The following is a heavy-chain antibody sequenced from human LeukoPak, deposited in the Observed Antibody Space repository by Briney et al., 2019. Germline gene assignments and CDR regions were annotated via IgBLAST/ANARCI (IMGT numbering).Heavy chain of an antibody. CDR2: ISGSGGSI. V-gene: IGHV3-23*01. CDR1: GFTFSSYS. J-gene: IGHJ4*02. Sequence: PGGSLRLSCAASGFTFSSYSMNWVRQAPGKGLEWVSTISGSGGSIYYADSVKGRLTISRDNSKNTLYLQMNSLRVDDTAVYYCAKSIEAAVVVTDGDYFHYWGQGSLVTVSS. D-gene: IGHD2-15*01. CDR3: AKSIEAAVVVTDGDYFHY.